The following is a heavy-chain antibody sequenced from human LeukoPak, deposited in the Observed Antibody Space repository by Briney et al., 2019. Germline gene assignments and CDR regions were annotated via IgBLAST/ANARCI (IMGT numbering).Heavy chain of an antibody. CDR2: ISYDGSNK. D-gene: IGHD6-19*01. V-gene: IGHV3-30*04. Sequence: PGRSLRLSCAAPGFTFSSYAMHWVRQAPGKGLEWVAVISYDGSNKYYADSVKGRFTISRDNSKNTLYLQMNSLRAEDTAVYYCARDRGSSGHKPYDYWGQGTLVTVSS. J-gene: IGHJ4*02. CDR3: ARDRGSSGHKPYDY. CDR1: GFTFSSYA.